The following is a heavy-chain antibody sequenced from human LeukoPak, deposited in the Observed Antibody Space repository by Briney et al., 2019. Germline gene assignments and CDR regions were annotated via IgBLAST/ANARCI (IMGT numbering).Heavy chain of an antibody. CDR1: GYTFTSYG. CDR2: ISAYNGDT. CDR3: ARVGEYCTGISCLDY. D-gene: IGHD2-2*01. J-gene: IGHJ4*02. V-gene: IGHV1-18*01. Sequence: ASVKVSCKASGYTFTSYGISWVRQAPGQGLEWMGWISAYNGDTSYAQKLQGRVTMTTDTSTSTAYMELGSLGSDDTAVYYCARVGEYCTGISCLDYWSQGTLVTVSS.